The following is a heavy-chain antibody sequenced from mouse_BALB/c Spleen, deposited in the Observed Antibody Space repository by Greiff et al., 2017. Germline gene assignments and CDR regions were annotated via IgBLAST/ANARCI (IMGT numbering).Heavy chain of an antibody. CDR2: ISSGGSYT. CDR3: TRADDYVDYYAMDY. Sequence: DVMLVESGGGLVKPGGSLKLSCAASGFTFSSYTMSWVRQTPEKRLEWVATISSGGSYTYYPDSVKGRFTISRDNAKNTLYLQMSSLKSEDTAMYYCTRADDYVDYYAMDYWGQGTSVTVSS. D-gene: IGHD2-4*01. J-gene: IGHJ4*01. V-gene: IGHV5-6-4*01. CDR1: GFTFSSYT.